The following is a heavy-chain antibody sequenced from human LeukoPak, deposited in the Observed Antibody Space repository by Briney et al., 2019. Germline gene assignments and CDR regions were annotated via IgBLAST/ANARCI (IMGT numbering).Heavy chain of an antibody. V-gene: IGHV4-30-4*08. J-gene: IGHJ4*02. CDR3: AREVFGVAENY. CDR2: IYYSGST. D-gene: IGHD3-3*01. CDR1: GVSISSGDYY. Sequence: SETLSLTCTVSGVSISSGDYYWSWLRQPPGKGLEWIGYIYYSGSTYYNPSLKSRVTISVDASKNQFSLKLSSVTAADTAVYYCAREVFGVAENYWGQGTLVTVSS.